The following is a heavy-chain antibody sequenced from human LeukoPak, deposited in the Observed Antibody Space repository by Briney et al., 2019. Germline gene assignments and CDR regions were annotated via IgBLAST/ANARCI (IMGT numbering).Heavy chain of an antibody. CDR3: ARDWGITPYYFDY. D-gene: IGHD1-20*01. CDR1: GYTFTGYY. CDR2: INPNSGGT. J-gene: IGHJ4*02. V-gene: IGHV1-2*02. Sequence: GASVKVSCKASGYTFTGYYMHWVRQAPGQGLEWMGWINPNSGGTNYAQKFQGRVTMTRDTSISTAYMELSRLRSDDTAVYYCARDWGITPYYFDYWGXGTLVTVSS.